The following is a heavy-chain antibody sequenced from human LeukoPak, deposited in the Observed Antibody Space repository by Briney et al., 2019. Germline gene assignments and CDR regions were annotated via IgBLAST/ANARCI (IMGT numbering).Heavy chain of an antibody. D-gene: IGHD4-17*01. CDR3: AKGHYGDYVASDH. CDR2: VTGAGSST. V-gene: IGHV3-23*01. J-gene: IGHJ4*02. Sequence: PGGSLRLSCSASGFSFSTYGMSWVRQAPGKGLEWVSTVTGAGSSTYYADSVKGRFTISRDNSKNTLYPQMNSLRAEDTAVYYCAKGHYGDYVASDHWGQGTLVTVSS. CDR1: GFSFSTYG.